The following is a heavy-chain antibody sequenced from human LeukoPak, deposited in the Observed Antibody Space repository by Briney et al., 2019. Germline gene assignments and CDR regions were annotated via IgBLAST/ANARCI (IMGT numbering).Heavy chain of an antibody. CDR1: GFTYSSYW. D-gene: IGHD6-13*01. Sequence: GGSLRLSCAASGFTYSSYWMSWFRQAPAKGLEWVANIKQDGSEKYYVDSVKGRFTISRDNAKNSLYLQMNSLRAEDTAVYYCASIAVASYFDYWGQGTLVTVSS. J-gene: IGHJ4*02. CDR2: IKQDGSEK. CDR3: ASIAVASYFDY. V-gene: IGHV3-7*01.